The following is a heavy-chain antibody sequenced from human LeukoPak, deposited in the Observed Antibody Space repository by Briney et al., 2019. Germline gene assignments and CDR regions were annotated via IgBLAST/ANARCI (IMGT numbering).Heavy chain of an antibody. V-gene: IGHV4-39*07. J-gene: IGHJ5*02. CDR3: ARGGLGLYNWFDP. CDR2: INHSGST. Sequence: SETLSLTCTVSGGSISSSSYYWGWIRQPPGKGLEWIGEINHSGSTNYNPSLKSRVTISVDTSKNQFSLKLSSVTAADTAVYYCARGGLGLYNWFDPWGQGTLVTVSS. CDR1: GGSISSSSYY.